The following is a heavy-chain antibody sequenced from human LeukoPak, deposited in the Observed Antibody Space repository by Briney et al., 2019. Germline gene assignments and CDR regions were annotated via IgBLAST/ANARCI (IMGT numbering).Heavy chain of an antibody. D-gene: IGHD3-10*01. J-gene: IGHJ4*02. V-gene: IGHV3-9*01. CDR1: GFTFDDYA. CDR3: AKAKTQVWFGELLYYFDY. CDR2: ISWNSGSI. Sequence: GGSLRLSCAASGFTFDDYAMHWVRQAPGKGLEWVSGISWNSGSIGYADSVKGRFTISRDNAKNSLYLQMNSLRAEDTALYYCAKAKTQVWFGELLYYFDYWGQGTLVTVSS.